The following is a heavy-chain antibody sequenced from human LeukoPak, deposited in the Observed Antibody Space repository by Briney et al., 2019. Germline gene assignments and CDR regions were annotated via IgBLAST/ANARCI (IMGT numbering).Heavy chain of an antibody. CDR2: INPNSGGT. CDR3: ARRYCSSTSCYFGSGEANFDY. D-gene: IGHD2-2*01. J-gene: IGHJ4*02. Sequence: VASVKVSCKASGYTLTGYYMHWVRQAPGQGLEWMGWINPNSGGTNYAQKFQGRVTMTRDTSISTAYMELSRLRSDDTAVYYCARRYCSSTSCYFGSGEANFDYWGQGTLVTVSS. V-gene: IGHV1-2*02. CDR1: GYTLTGYY.